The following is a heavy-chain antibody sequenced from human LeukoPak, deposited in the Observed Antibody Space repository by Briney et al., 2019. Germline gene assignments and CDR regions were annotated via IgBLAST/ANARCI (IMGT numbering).Heavy chain of an antibody. J-gene: IGHJ4*02. Sequence: SETLSLTCTVSGGSITNYYWSWIRQSPGKGLEWIGYISSSRNTNYNAALKGRVTISVDTYKNHFSLILSSVTAADTAVYYCARGPPDSQWLVWYYFDYWGQGTLVTVSS. CDR3: ARGPPDSQWLVWYYFDY. V-gene: IGHV4-59*01. CDR1: GGSITNYY. CDR2: ISSSRNT. D-gene: IGHD6-19*01.